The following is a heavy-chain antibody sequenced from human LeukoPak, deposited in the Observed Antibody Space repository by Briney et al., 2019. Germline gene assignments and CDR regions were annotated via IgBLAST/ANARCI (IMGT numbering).Heavy chain of an antibody. J-gene: IGHJ4*02. CDR2: ISAYNGNT. CDR1: GGTFSSYT. Sequence: ASVKVSCKASGGTFSSYTISWVRQAPGQGLEWMGWISAYNGNTNYAQKLQGRVTMTTDTSTSTAYVELRSLRSDDTAVYYCARDILPGEVAATGYWGQGTLVTVSS. D-gene: IGHD2-15*01. CDR3: ARDILPGEVAATGY. V-gene: IGHV1-18*01.